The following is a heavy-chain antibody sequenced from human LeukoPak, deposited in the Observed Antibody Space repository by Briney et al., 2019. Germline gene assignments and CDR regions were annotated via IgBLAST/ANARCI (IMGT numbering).Heavy chain of an antibody. CDR3: ARVRGAAAGTLDY. CDR1: GYTFTGYY. CDR2: INPNSGGT. V-gene: IGHV1-2*02. D-gene: IGHD6-13*01. Sequence: ASVKVSCKASGYTFTGYYMHWVRQAPGQGLEWMGWINPNSGGTNYAQKFQGRVTMTRDTSISTAYMELSRLRSDDTAAYYCARVRGAAAGTLDYWGQGTLVTVSS. J-gene: IGHJ4*02.